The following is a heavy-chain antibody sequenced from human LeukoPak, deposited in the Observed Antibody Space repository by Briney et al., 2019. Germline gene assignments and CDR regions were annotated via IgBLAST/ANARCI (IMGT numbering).Heavy chain of an antibody. J-gene: IGHJ4*02. Sequence: PGGSLRLSCAASGFTFSSFAMTWVRQAPGKGLEWVSAITGSGDSTYYADSVKGRFTISRDNSKNTLYVQMNSLRVEDTAVYYCAKGGSSQPNYFNYWGQGTLVTVSS. D-gene: IGHD6-6*01. CDR3: AKGGSSQPNYFNY. V-gene: IGHV3-23*01. CDR2: ITGSGDST. CDR1: GFTFSSFA.